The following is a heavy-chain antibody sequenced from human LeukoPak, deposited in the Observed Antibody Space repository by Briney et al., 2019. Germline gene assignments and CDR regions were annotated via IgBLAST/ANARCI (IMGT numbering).Heavy chain of an antibody. V-gene: IGHV4-59*11. CDR2: IYYTGST. D-gene: IGHD6-19*01. Sequence: SETLSLTCTVSSDSFNSHYWTWIRQPPGKGLEWIGYIYYTGSTNYNPSLKSRVTISVDTSKNQFSLKLSSVTAADTAVYYCARGAVAGSDYWGQGTLVTVSS. J-gene: IGHJ4*02. CDR1: SDSFNSHY. CDR3: ARGAVAGSDY.